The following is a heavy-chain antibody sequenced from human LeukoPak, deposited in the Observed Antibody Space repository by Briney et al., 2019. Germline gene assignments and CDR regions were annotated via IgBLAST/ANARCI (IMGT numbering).Heavy chain of an antibody. CDR3: ANIGGSSWPQPNWFDP. D-gene: IGHD6-13*01. V-gene: IGHV3-23*01. CDR1: GFTFSSYA. Sequence: GGSLRLSCAASGFTFSSYAMSWVRQAPGKGLEWVSAISGSGGSTYYADSVKGRFTISRDNSKNTLYLQMNSLRAEDTAVYYCANIGGSSWPQPNWFDPWGQGTLVTVSS. J-gene: IGHJ5*02. CDR2: ISGSGGST.